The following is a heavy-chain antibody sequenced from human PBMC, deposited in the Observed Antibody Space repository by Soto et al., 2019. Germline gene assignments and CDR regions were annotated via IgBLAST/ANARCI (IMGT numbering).Heavy chain of an antibody. Sequence: DVQLLESGGHLVQPGGSLRLSCAASGFTFSSYAMSWVRQAPGKGLEWVSSVSAGGDMTYYSDSVKGRFTISRGNPNNALFLQMSSLRIEDTALYYCARGDRGGSGSPASYYYSGLDVWGQGATVTVS. CDR2: VSAGGDMT. J-gene: IGHJ6*02. D-gene: IGHD3-10*01. CDR3: ARGDRGGSGSPASYYYSGLDV. V-gene: IGHV3-23*01. CDR1: GFTFSSYA.